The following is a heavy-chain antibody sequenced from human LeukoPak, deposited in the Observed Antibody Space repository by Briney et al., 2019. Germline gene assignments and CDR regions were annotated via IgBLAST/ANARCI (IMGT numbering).Heavy chain of an antibody. Sequence: PSETLSLTCTVSGYSISSGYYWGWIRQPPGKGLEWIGSIYHSGSTYYNPSLKSRVTISVDTSKNQFSLKLSSVTAADTAVYYCARVDFWSGYYMDVWGKGTTVTVSS. CDR1: GYSISSGYY. D-gene: IGHD3-3*01. CDR3: ARVDFWSGYYMDV. CDR2: IYHSGST. J-gene: IGHJ6*03. V-gene: IGHV4-38-2*02.